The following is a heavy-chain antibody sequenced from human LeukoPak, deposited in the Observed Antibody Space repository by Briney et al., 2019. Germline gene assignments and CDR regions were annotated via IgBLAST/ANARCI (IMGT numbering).Heavy chain of an antibody. CDR2: GYPDDSDP. CDR1: GSTLTNYW. V-gene: IGHV5-51*01. D-gene: IGHD4-17*01. Sequence: PGESMKISCIGAGSTLTNYWIAWARYMRGKGMEWMGIGYPDDSDPRYSPSIQSQVTLSADKSISTAYLEWSSLKASDTAMYYCATTHDYGDFPFDYWGQGTLVTVAS. CDR3: ATTHDYGDFPFDY. J-gene: IGHJ4*02.